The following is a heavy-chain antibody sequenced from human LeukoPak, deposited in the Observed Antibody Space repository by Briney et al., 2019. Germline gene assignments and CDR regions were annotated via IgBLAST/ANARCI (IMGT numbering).Heavy chain of an antibody. CDR1: GGSISSGDYY. V-gene: IGHV4-30-4*01. CDR3: ARVIGRYQLLSGWFDP. CDR2: IYYSGST. J-gene: IGHJ5*02. D-gene: IGHD2-2*01. Sequence: PSETLSLTCTVSGGSISSGDYYWSWIRQPPGKGLEWIVYIYYSGSTYYNPSLKSRVTISVDTSKNQFSLKLSSVTAADTAVYYCARVIGRYQLLSGWFDPWGQGTLVTVSS.